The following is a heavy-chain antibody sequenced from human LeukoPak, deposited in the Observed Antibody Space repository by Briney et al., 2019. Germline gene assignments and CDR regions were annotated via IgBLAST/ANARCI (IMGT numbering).Heavy chain of an antibody. CDR3: ARVAAIAVTPYDAFDI. CDR1: RGSISSGGHY. V-gene: IGHV4-31*03. Sequence: SETLSLTCNVSRGSISSGGHYWSWIRQRPGKGLEWMGYTYFTGSTYYNPSLQSRLIISADTSMTQFSLRLRSATAADTAVYYCARVAAIAVTPYDAFDIWGQGTMVTVSS. J-gene: IGHJ3*02. D-gene: IGHD6-19*01. CDR2: TYFTGST.